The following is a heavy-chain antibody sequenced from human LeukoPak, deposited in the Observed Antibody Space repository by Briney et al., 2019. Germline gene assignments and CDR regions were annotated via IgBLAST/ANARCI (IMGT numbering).Heavy chain of an antibody. Sequence: GGPLRLSCAASGFTFSSYGMHWVRQAPGKGLEWVAVISYDGSNKYYADSVKGRFTISRDNSKNTLYLQMNSLRAEDTAVYYCAKDQGGLYPDYGDYLFDYWGQGTLVTVSS. D-gene: IGHD4-17*01. CDR3: AKDQGGLYPDYGDYLFDY. J-gene: IGHJ4*02. CDR2: ISYDGSNK. V-gene: IGHV3-30*18. CDR1: GFTFSSYG.